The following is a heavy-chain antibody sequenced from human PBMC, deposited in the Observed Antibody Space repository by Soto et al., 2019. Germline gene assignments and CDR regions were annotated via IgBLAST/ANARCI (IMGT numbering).Heavy chain of an antibody. J-gene: IGHJ4*02. V-gene: IGHV4-61*01. CDR1: GGPVNSDSYY. D-gene: IGHD1-1*01. Sequence: PSETLSLTCSVSGGPVNSDSYYWTWIRQPPGKGLEWIGYIYYTGSTNYNPSLESRVTISLDTSRNQFSLQLSSVTAADTAVFYCARESTNSPEAFDYWGQGALVTVSS. CDR2: IYYTGST. CDR3: ARESTNSPEAFDY.